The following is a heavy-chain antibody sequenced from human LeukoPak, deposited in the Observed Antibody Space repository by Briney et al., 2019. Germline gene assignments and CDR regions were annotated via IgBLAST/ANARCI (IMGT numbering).Heavy chain of an antibody. CDR1: GGPISSHY. CDR2: INTRGST. V-gene: IGHV4-4*07. J-gene: IGHJ4*02. CDR3: ARDLEGGSYYFDN. D-gene: IGHD2-15*01. Sequence: SETLSLTCTVSGGPISSHYWSWIRQPAGEGLEWIGRINTRGSTNYNPSLKSGVTMSVDTSKNQFSLKLRSVTAADTAVYYCARDLEGGSYYFDNWGQGTLVTVSS.